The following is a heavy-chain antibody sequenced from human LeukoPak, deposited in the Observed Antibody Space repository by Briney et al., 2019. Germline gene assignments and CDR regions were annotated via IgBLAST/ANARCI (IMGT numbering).Heavy chain of an antibody. CDR1: GYTFTGYY. V-gene: IGHV1-69*05. D-gene: IGHD4/OR15-4a*01. J-gene: IGHJ3*02. Sequence: SVKVSCKASGYTFTGYYMHWVRQAPGQGLEWMGGIIPIFGTANYAQKFQGRVTITTDESTSTAYMELSSLRSEDTAVYYCAMTMHAFDIWGQGTMVTVSS. CDR2: IIPIFGTA. CDR3: AMTMHAFDI.